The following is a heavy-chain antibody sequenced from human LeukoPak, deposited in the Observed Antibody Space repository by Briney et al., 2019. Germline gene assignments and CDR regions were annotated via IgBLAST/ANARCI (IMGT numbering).Heavy chain of an antibody. V-gene: IGHV1-69*01. J-gene: IGHJ3*02. CDR3: ARDHSPYYYGSGSQIHDASDI. Sequence: SVKVSCKASGGTFSSYAISWVRQAPGQGLEWMGGIIPIFGTANYAQKFQGRVTITADESTSTAYMELSSLRSEDTAVHYCARDHSPYYYGSGSQIHDASDIWGQGTMVTVSS. CDR2: IIPIFGTA. CDR1: GGTFSSYA. D-gene: IGHD3-10*01.